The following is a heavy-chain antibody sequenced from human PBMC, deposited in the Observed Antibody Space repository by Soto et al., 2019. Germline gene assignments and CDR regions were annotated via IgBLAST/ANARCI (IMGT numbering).Heavy chain of an antibody. CDR3: TTRYGMAV. V-gene: IGHV3-15*07. CDR2: IKSKTDGGTT. J-gene: IGHJ6*02. Sequence: QAPGKGLEWVGRIKSKTDGGTTDYAAPVNGRFTISRDDSKNTLYQQMNSLKTEDTAVYYCTTRYGMAVRGQGTTVTVSS.